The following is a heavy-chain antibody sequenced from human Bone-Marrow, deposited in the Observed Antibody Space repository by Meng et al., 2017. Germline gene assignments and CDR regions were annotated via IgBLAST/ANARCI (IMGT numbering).Heavy chain of an antibody. D-gene: IGHD6-6*01. Sequence: QVQLQESGPGLVKPSETLSLTCTVSGGSISSSSFYWGWVRQPPGKGLEWVGSIYYRGSTYHNPSLKSRVIISVDTSKNQFSLKLSSVTAADTAAYYCARQAGVAARRGNFDDWGQGTLVTVSS. V-gene: IGHV4-39*01. CDR2: IYYRGST. J-gene: IGHJ4*02. CDR1: GGSISSSSFY. CDR3: ARQAGVAARRGNFDD.